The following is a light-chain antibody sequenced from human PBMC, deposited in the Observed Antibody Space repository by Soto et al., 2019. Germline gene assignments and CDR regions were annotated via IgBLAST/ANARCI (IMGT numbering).Light chain of an antibody. V-gene: IGKV3D-15*01. CDR1: QSVSSN. J-gene: IGKJ4*01. CDR3: QQYHSWVT. CDR2: DAS. Sequence: IVLTQSPGTLSVSQGERATLSCGASQSVSSNLAWYQQKPGQAPRLLIYDASTRATGIPARFSGSGSGTEFTLSISSLQSEDGAVYYCQQYHSWVTFGGGTKVDIK.